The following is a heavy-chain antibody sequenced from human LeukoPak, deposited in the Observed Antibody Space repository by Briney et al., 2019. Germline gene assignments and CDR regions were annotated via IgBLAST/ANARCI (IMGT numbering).Heavy chain of an antibody. CDR1: GYTFTGYY. CDR2: INPNSGGT. D-gene: IGHD6-13*01. CDR3: ASGGAAGPYYYYYGMDV. J-gene: IGHJ6*02. Sequence: ASVKVSCKASGYTFTGYYMHWVRQAPGQGLEWMGWINPNSGGTNYAQKFQGRVTMTRDTSISTAYMELSRLRSDDTAVYYCASGGAAGPYYYYYGMDVWGQGTTVTVSS. V-gene: IGHV1-2*02.